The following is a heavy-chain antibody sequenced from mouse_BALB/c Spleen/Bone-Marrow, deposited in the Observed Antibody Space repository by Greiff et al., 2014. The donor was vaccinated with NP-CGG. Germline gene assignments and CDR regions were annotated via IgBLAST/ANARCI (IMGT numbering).Heavy chain of an antibody. V-gene: IGHV2-3*01. Sequence: VQGVESGTGLVAPSQSLSITCTVSGFSLTSYGVVWVRQPPGKGLEWLGVIWGDGSTNYHSAPISRLSISKDNSKSQVFLKLNSLQTDDTATYYCAKQDYYRYDYAMDYWGQGTSVTSPQ. CDR3: AKQDYYRYDYAMDY. J-gene: IGHJ4*01. D-gene: IGHD2-14*01. CDR1: GFSLTSYG. CDR2: IWGDGST.